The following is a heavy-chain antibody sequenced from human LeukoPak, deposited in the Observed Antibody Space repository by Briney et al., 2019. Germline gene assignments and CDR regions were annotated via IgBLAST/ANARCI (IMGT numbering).Heavy chain of an antibody. CDR3: ARGSYSSSWLSPQYFDL. D-gene: IGHD6-13*01. J-gene: IGHJ2*01. CDR2: IYYSGST. V-gene: IGHV4-39*01. Sequence: PSETLSLTCTVSGGSISSSSYYWGWIRQPPGKGLEWIGRIYYSGSTYYNPSLKSRVTISVDTSKNQFSLKLSSVTAADTAVYYCARGSYSSSWLSPQYFDLWGRGTLVTVSS. CDR1: GGSISSSSYY.